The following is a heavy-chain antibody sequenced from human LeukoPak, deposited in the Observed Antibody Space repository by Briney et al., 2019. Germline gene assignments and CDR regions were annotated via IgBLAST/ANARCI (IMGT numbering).Heavy chain of an antibody. CDR2: IYPGDSDT. CDR1: GYSFTSYW. V-gene: IGHV5-51*01. J-gene: IGHJ6*02. Sequence: GESLKISCKGSGYSFTSYWIGWVRQMPGKGLEWMRIIYPGDSDTRYSPSFQGQVTISADKSISTAYLQWSSLKPSHTAMYYCAGRASGVGAKDYYYGMDVWGQGTTVTVSS. D-gene: IGHD1-26*01. CDR3: AGRASGVGAKDYYYGMDV.